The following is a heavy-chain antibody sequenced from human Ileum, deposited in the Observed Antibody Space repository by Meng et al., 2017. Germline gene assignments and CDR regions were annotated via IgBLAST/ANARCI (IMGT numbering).Heavy chain of an antibody. Sequence: VRLAPCGARVMRAGASGKLSFNAFGYPFTTYDSNWVRQATEQGVEWMGWMNPNSGNTGYAQKLQGRVTMTRNTSRSTAYMELSSLRSEATAVYYCARGQGSGSYNVWFDPWGQGTLVTVSS. D-gene: IGHD1-26*01. CDR1: GYPFTTYD. CDR2: MNPNSGNT. V-gene: IGHV1-8*01. J-gene: IGHJ5*02. CDR3: ARGQGSGSYNVWFDP.